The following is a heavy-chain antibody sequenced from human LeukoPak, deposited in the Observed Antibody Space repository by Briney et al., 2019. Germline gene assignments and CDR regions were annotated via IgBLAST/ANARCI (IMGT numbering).Heavy chain of an antibody. D-gene: IGHD6-13*01. CDR2: FDPEDGET. J-gene: IGHJ6*03. CDR1: GYTLTELS. V-gene: IGHV1-24*01. Sequence: ASVKVSCKVSGYTLTELSMHWVRQAPGKGLEWMGGFDPEDGETIYAQKFQGRVTMTEDTSTDTAYMELSSLRSEDTAVYYCATANVGIAAAGTPPRWRYYYYMDVWGKGTTVTVSS. CDR3: ATANVGIAAAGTPPRWRYYYYMDV.